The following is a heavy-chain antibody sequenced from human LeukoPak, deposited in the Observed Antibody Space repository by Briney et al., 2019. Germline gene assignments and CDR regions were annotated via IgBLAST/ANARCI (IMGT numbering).Heavy chain of an antibody. V-gene: IGHV4-38-2*02. J-gene: IGHJ4*02. CDR2: INHSGST. CDR1: GYSISSGYY. CDR3: ARETSSSWYYYFDY. Sequence: SETLSLTCTVSGYSISSGYYWSWIRQPPGKGLEWIGEINHSGSTNYNPSLKSRVTISVDTSKNQFSLKLSSVTAADTAVYYCARETSSSWYYYFDYWGQGTLVTVSS. D-gene: IGHD6-13*01.